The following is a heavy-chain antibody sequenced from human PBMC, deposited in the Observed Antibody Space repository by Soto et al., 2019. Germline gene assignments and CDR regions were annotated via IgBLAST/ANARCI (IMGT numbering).Heavy chain of an antibody. Sequence: QLQLQESGPGLVKPSETLSLTCTVSGGSISSSSYYWGWIRQPPGKGLEWIGSIYYSGSTYYNPSLKRRVTISVDTSTNQFSLKLSSVTAADTAVYYCARQRGTSGWFDPWGQGTLVTVSS. CDR3: ARQRGTSGWFDP. D-gene: IGHD1-1*01. V-gene: IGHV4-39*01. J-gene: IGHJ5*02. CDR1: GGSISSSSYY. CDR2: IYYSGST.